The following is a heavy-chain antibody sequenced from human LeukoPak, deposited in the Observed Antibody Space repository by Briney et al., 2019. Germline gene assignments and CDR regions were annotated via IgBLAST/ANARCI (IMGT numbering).Heavy chain of an antibody. D-gene: IGHD3-10*01. CDR1: GFTLSTYW. CDR3: AKVAKYYYGSETYYFFDY. Sequence: GRSLRLSFAASGFTLSTYWMSWVRQAPGKGLEWVANIKQDGREKYYVDSVKGRFTISRDNAKNSLYLQMNSLRVEDTAVYYCAKVAKYYYGSETYYFFDYWGQGTLVTASS. V-gene: IGHV3-7*01. CDR2: IKQDGREK. J-gene: IGHJ4*02.